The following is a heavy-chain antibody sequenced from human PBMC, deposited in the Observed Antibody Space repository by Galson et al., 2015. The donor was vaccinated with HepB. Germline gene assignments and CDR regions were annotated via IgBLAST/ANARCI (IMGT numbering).Heavy chain of an antibody. Sequence: SVKVSCKALGGTFSSHAINWVRQAPGQGLEWMGGIIPIFDTPNYAQKLQGRVTITADKSTSTAYMELSSLSSEDTAVYYCARYDPPQKDSSDSYGPGDYWGQGTLVTVSS. J-gene: IGHJ4*02. V-gene: IGHV1-69*06. CDR2: IIPIFDTP. CDR3: ARYDPPQKDSSDSYGPGDY. D-gene: IGHD6-19*01. CDR1: GGTFSSHA.